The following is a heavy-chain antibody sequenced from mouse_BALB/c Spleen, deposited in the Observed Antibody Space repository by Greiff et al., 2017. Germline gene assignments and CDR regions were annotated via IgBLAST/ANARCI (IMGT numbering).Heavy chain of an antibody. Sequence: QVHVKQSGAELAKPGASVKMSCKASGYTFTSYWMHWVKQRPGQGLEWIGYINPSTGYTEYNQKFKDKATLTADKSSSTAYMQLSSLTSEDSAVYYCARSGNYPWYFDVWGAGTTVTVSS. CDR1: GYTFTSYW. V-gene: IGHV1-7*01. CDR2: INPSTGYT. D-gene: IGHD2-1*01. J-gene: IGHJ1*01. CDR3: ARSGNYPWYFDV.